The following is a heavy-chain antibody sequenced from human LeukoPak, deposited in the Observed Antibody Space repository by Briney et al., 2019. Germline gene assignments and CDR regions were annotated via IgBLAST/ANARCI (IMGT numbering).Heavy chain of an antibody. CDR3: ASVAGSYGSGSYYFWFDP. V-gene: IGHV1-18*01. Sequence: ASVKVSCKASGYTFTSYGISWVRQAPGQGLEWMGWISAYNGNTNYAQKLQGRVTMTTDTSTSTAYMELRSLRSDDTAVYYCASVAGSYGSGSYYFWFDPWGQGTLVTVSS. CDR1: GYTFTSYG. J-gene: IGHJ5*02. CDR2: ISAYNGNT. D-gene: IGHD3-10*01.